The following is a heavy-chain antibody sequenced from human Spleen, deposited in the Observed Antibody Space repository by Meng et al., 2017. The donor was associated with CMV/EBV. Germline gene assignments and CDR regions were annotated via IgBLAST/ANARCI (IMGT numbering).Heavy chain of an antibody. CDR1: GYDFTNYW. V-gene: IGHV5-51*01. J-gene: IGHJ4*02. CDR2: IYPGDSDT. CDR3: ARHHSSYSSSWSDY. Sequence: GESLKISCKASGYDFTNYWIGWVRQMPGKGLEWMGIIYPGDSDTRYNPSFRGQVTISADKSITTAYLQWSSLKASDTAIFYCARHHSSYSSSWSDYWGQGTLVTVSS. D-gene: IGHD6-13*01.